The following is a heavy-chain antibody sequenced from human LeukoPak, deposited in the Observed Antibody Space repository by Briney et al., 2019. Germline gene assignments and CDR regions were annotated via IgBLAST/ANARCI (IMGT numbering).Heavy chain of an antibody. CDR2: ISYDGSNK. J-gene: IGHJ4*02. CDR3: ARDRWDDILTGYFEL. CDR1: GFTFSSYA. V-gene: IGHV3-30*04. D-gene: IGHD3-9*01. Sequence: PGGSLRLSCAASGFTFSSYAMHWVRQAPGKGLEWVAVISYDGSNKYYAASVKGRFTISRDNSKNPLYVQMNSLRGEDTAVYYCARDRWDDILTGYFELWGQEPLVSVSS.